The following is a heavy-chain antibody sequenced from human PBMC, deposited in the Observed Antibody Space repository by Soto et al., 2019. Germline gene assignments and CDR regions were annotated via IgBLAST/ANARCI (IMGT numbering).Heavy chain of an antibody. D-gene: IGHD5-12*01. V-gene: IGHV4-59*08. J-gene: IGHJ4*02. CDR1: GGSITTYY. CDR2: IHYSGGT. Sequence: SETLSLTCTVSGGSITTYYWNWIRQPPGKGLEWIGYIHYSGGTSYNPSLKSRVTISIDTSKNQFALKLTSVTAADTAVYYCARHEYSDYDPLGWGQGTLVTVSS. CDR3: ARHEYSDYDPLG.